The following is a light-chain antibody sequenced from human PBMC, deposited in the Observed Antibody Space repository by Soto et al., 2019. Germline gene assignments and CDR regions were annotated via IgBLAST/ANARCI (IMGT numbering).Light chain of an antibody. CDR3: AAWDDRLYV. Sequence: QSVLTRPPSASGAPGQTVTISCSGGSSNIGSHTVNWYQHLPGTAPKLLIYSNTQRPLGVPVRFSGPKSGTSASLAISGLQSEDEAEYYCAAWDDRLYVFGTGTKVTVL. CDR1: SSNIGSHT. V-gene: IGLV1-44*01. CDR2: SNT. J-gene: IGLJ1*01.